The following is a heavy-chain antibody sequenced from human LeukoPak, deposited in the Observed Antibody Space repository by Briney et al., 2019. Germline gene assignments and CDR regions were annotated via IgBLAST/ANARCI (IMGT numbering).Heavy chain of an antibody. CDR1: GFTFSSYA. CDR2: ITGSGGRE. CDR3: AKNFRYSYGYSNYNHIMDV. D-gene: IGHD5-18*01. Sequence: PGGSLRLSCAASGFTFSSYAMTWVRQAPGKGLEWVSSITGSGGREYYADSVKGRFTISRDNSKNTLYLQMNSLRAEDTAVYFCAKNFRYSYGYSNYNHIMDVWGKGTTVTVSS. J-gene: IGHJ6*04. V-gene: IGHV3-23*01.